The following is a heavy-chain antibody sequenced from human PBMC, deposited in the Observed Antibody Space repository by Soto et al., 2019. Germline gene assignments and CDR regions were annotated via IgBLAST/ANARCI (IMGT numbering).Heavy chain of an antibody. Sequence: GGSLRLSCAASGFTFSDYYMSWVRQAPGKGLEWVSAISGSGGSTYYADSVKGRFTISRDNSKNTLYLQMNSLRAEDTAVYYCARDMDTAMGPFDYWGQGTLVTVSS. CDR1: GFTFSDYY. CDR2: ISGSGGST. CDR3: ARDMDTAMGPFDY. V-gene: IGHV3-23*01. D-gene: IGHD5-18*01. J-gene: IGHJ4*02.